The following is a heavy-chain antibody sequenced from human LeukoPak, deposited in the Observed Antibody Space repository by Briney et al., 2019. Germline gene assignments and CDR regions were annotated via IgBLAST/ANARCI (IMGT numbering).Heavy chain of an antibody. J-gene: IGHJ3*02. CDR2: ISGSGGST. Sequence: GGALRLSCAASGFTFSSYAMSWVREAPGGGLEWVSAISGSGGSTYYADSVKGRFTISRDNSKNTLYLQMNSLRAEDTAVYYCAKGYIAALPVSAFDIWGQGTMVTVSS. CDR3: AKGYIAALPVSAFDI. V-gene: IGHV3-23*01. CDR1: GFTFSSYA. D-gene: IGHD6-6*01.